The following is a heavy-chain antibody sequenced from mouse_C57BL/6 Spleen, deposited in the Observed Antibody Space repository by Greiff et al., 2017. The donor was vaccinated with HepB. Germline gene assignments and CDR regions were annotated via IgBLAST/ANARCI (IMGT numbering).Heavy chain of an antibody. D-gene: IGHD1-1*01. V-gene: IGHV5-4*01. CDR1: GFTFSSYA. Sequence: EVHLVESGGGLVKPGGSLKLSCAASGFTFSSYAMSWVRQTPEKRLEWVATISDGGSYTYYPDNVKGRFTISRDNAKNNLYLQMSHLKSEDTAMYYCARDDDYYGSSYVFDYWGQGTTLTVSS. CDR3: ARDDDYYGSSYVFDY. J-gene: IGHJ2*01. CDR2: ISDGGSYT.